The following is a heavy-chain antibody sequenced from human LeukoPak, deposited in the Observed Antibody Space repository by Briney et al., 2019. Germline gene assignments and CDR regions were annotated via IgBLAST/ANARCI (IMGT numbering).Heavy chain of an antibody. V-gene: IGHV4-59*01. D-gene: IGHD3-22*01. CDR2: IYYSGST. Sequence: SETLSLTCVVYGGSFSGYYWSWIRQPPGKGLEWIGYIYYSGSTNYNPSLKSRVTISVDTSKNQFSLKLSSVTAADTAVYYCARGGLYGYYYDSSGYYTDYWGQGTLVTVSS. CDR3: ARGGLYGYYYDSSGYYTDY. J-gene: IGHJ4*02. CDR1: GGSFSGYY.